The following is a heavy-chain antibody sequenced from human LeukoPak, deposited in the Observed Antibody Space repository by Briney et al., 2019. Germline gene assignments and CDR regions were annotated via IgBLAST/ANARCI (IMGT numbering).Heavy chain of an antibody. J-gene: IGHJ4*02. D-gene: IGHD6-13*01. CDR3: AKDQKSIAATGYDY. Sequence: PGGSLRLSCAASGFTFANYAMSWVRQGPWKGLEWVSTISGSCGSTYYADSVKGRFTISRDNSKNTLFLQMNSLRADDTAVYFCAKDQKSIAATGYDYWGQGTLVTVSS. CDR1: GFTFANYA. V-gene: IGHV3-23*01. CDR2: ISGSCGST.